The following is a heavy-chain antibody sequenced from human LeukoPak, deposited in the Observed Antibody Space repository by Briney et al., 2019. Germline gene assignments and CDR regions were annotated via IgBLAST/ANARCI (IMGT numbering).Heavy chain of an antibody. CDR2: IYYSGST. Sequence: SETLSLTCTVSGGSISGSSYYWGWIRQPPGKGLEWIGSIYYSGSTYYNPSLKSRVTISVDTSKNQFSLKLSSVTAADTAVYYCARSRGTRWIDAFDIWGQGTMVTVSS. J-gene: IGHJ3*02. CDR3: ARSRGTRWIDAFDI. V-gene: IGHV4-39*07. CDR1: GGSISGSSYY. D-gene: IGHD5-12*01.